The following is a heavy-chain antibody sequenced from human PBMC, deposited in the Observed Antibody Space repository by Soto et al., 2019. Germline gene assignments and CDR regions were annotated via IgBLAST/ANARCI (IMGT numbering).Heavy chain of an antibody. Sequence: EVQLVESGGGLVQPGGSLRLSCAASGFTFSSYSMNWVRQAPGKGLEWVSYISSSSSTIYYADSVKGRFTISRDNAKNSLYLQMNSRRDEDTAVYYCATGAGTSYYYYGMDVWGQGTTVTVSS. J-gene: IGHJ6*02. D-gene: IGHD1-1*01. CDR3: ATGAGTSYYYYGMDV. CDR2: ISSSSSTI. CDR1: GFTFSSYS. V-gene: IGHV3-48*02.